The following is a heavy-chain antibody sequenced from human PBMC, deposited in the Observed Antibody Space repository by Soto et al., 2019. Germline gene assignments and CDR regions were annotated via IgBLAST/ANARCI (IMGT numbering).Heavy chain of an antibody. CDR2: IDVSGST. D-gene: IGHD2-8*02. CDR3: ARVNGGVLDY. CDR1: GGSITSGGFS. Sequence: ASETLSLTCAVSGGSITSGGFSWSWIRQPLGKGLQWMGYIDVSGSTYYNPSLKSRVTISIDRSKNRFSLNLNSVTAADTAMFYCARVNGGVLDYWGQGTQVTVSS. V-gene: IGHV4-30-2*01. J-gene: IGHJ4*02.